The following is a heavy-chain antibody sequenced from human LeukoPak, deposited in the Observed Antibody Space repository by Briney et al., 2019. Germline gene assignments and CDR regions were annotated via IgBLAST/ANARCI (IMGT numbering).Heavy chain of an antibody. CDR1: GGSISSSSYY. V-gene: IGHV4-39*07. Sequence: PSETLSLTCTVSGGSISSSSYYWGWIRQPPGKGLEWIGSIYYSGSTYYNPSLKSRVTISVDTSKNQFSLKLSSVTAADTAVYYCARARDDFWSGYYWDYWGQGTLVTVSS. CDR2: IYYSGST. J-gene: IGHJ4*02. D-gene: IGHD3-3*01. CDR3: ARARDDFWSGYYWDY.